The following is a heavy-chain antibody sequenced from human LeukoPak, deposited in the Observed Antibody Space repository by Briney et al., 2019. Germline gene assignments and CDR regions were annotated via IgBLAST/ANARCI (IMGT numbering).Heavy chain of an antibody. CDR2: IWHSGNT. Sequence: SETLSLTCAVSGGSISSSNWWSWVRQAPGKGLEWIGEIWHSGNTNYNPSLKSRVTISVDRSKNQFSLKLSSVTAADTAVYYCASLRVGIAADWGQGTLVTVSS. D-gene: IGHD6-13*01. CDR3: ASLRVGIAAD. CDR1: GGSISSSNW. V-gene: IGHV4-4*02. J-gene: IGHJ4*02.